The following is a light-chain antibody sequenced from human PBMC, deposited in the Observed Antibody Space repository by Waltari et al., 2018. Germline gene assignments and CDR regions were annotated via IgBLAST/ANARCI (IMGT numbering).Light chain of an antibody. CDR2: AAS. Sequence: EILRTHTLATLSLSPGEKDTLSCTASQRISSNLAWYQQKPGQAPRLLIYAASTRATGIPARFSGSGSGTEFTLTISSLQPEDFAIYYCQQHNNWPFAFGQGTKLEVK. CDR3: QQHNNWPFA. CDR1: QRISSN. J-gene: IGKJ2*01. V-gene: IGKV3-15*01.